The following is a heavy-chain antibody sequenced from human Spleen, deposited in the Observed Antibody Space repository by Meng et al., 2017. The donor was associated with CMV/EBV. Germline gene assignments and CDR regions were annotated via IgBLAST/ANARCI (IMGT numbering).Heavy chain of an antibody. V-gene: IGHV6-1*01. J-gene: IGHJ4*02. CDR1: GYSVSSNTAA. D-gene: IGHD2-21*01. Sequence: SQTLSLTCALSGYSVSSNTAARNWIRQSPSRGLEWLGRTYYRSKWYNDYAVSVKSRITSNPDTSKNQFSLYLTSVTPEDTAVDFCARCGAIKRYLFDYWGLGTLVTVSS. CDR2: TYYRSKWYN. CDR3: ARCGAIKRYLFDY.